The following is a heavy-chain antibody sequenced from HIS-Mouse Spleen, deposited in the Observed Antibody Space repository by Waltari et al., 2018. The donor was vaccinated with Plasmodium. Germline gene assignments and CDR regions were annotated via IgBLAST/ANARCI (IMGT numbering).Heavy chain of an antibody. Sequence: QVQLVESGGGVVQPGRSLRLSCAASGFTFSSYAMHWVRQAPGKGVEWLAVRSYDVSNKYYADSGKGRFTISRDNSKNTLYLQMNSLRAEDTAVYYCARAHTGYSSSWYYYGMDVWGQGTTVTVSS. V-gene: IGHV3-30*04. CDR3: ARAHTGYSSSWYYYGMDV. D-gene: IGHD6-13*01. CDR1: GFTFSSYA. J-gene: IGHJ6*02. CDR2: RSYDVSNK.